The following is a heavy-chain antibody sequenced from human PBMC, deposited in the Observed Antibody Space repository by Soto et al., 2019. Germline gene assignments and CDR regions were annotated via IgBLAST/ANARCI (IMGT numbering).Heavy chain of an antibody. CDR2: INPNSGGT. D-gene: IGHD2-15*01. V-gene: IGHV1-2*04. CDR3: GSGYGRGGSCGPYYMDV. J-gene: IGHJ6*03. CDR1: GYTFTGYY. Sequence: QVQLVQSGAEVKKPGASVKVSCKASGYTFTGYYMHWVRQAPGQGLEWMGWINPNSGGTNYAQKFRGCVTMTGDPSISTAYMGLSRWGSDDTPVYYWGSGYGRGGSCGPYYMDVWGKGTPVPVPS.